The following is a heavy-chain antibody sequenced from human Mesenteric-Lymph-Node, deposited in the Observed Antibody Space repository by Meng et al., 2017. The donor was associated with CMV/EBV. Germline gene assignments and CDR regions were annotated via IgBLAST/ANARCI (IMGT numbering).Heavy chain of an antibody. CDR3: ARDHSSSWYPGY. CDR1: GFTFSSHW. V-gene: IGHV3-7*01. D-gene: IGHD6-13*01. J-gene: IGHJ4*02. CDR2: IKQDGSEK. Sequence: GESLKISCAASGFTFSSHWMSWVRQAPGKGLEWVANIKQDGSEKYYVDSVKGRFTISRDNAKNSLYLQMNSLRAEDTAVYYCARDHSSSWYPGYWGQGTLVTVSS.